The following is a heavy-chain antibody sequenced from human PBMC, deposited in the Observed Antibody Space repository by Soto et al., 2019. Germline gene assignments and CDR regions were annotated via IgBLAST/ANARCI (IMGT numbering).Heavy chain of an antibody. CDR1: GFTFSSYD. V-gene: IGHV3-13*01. D-gene: IGHD3-16*01. CDR2: IGTGGDT. Sequence: EVHLVESGGDLVQPGGSLRHSCAASGFTFSSYDFHWVRQATGKGLEWVSGIGTGGDTYYAGSVKGRFIMSRENAKNSLYLQMNTLRVGDTAVYYCTRGADGFDYWGQGTLVTVSS. J-gene: IGHJ4*02. CDR3: TRGADGFDY.